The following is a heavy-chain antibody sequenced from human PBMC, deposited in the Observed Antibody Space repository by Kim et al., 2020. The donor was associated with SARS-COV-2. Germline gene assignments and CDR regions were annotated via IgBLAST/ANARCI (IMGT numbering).Heavy chain of an antibody. Sequence: GNTRYNPALGSRLTISLDKSRNQFSLNLRSVTAADTAVYFCARRNCFDLWGRGTLVTVSS. CDR2: GNT. V-gene: IGHV4-59*01. J-gene: IGHJ2*01. CDR3: ARRNCFDL.